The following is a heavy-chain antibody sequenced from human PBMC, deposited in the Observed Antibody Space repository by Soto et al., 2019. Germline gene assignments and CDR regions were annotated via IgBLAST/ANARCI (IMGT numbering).Heavy chain of an antibody. J-gene: IGHJ5*01. V-gene: IGHV3-48*03. CDR1: GFNFRMYE. CDR2: ISSSGLTT. D-gene: IGHD3-10*01. Sequence: GGSLRLSCQASGFNFRMYEMHWVRKAPGKGLEWVSYISSSGLTTYYADFAEGRFTISRDNAKDSLYLHLNSLRVGDTAVYYCARYGTRGDWWRLGTQATVSS. CDR3: ARYGTRGDW.